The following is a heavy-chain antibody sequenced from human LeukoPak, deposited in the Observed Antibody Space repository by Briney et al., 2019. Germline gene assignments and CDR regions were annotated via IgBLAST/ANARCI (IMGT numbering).Heavy chain of an antibody. CDR1: GGSISSSNYY. CDR2: IYYSGST. Sequence: SETLSLTCTVSGGSISSSNYYWGWIRQPPGKGLKWIGSIYYSGSTNYNPSLKSRVTISVDTSKNQFSLKLSSVTAADTAVYYCAKTHYSSGWYFGYWGQGTLVTVSS. CDR3: AKTHYSSGWYFGY. V-gene: IGHV4-39*07. J-gene: IGHJ4*02. D-gene: IGHD6-19*01.